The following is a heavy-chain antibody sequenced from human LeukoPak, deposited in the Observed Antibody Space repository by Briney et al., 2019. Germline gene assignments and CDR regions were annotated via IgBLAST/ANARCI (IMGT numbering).Heavy chain of an antibody. CDR3: ARGFDFWSGSPLEY. D-gene: IGHD3-3*01. CDR2: IYYSGST. CDR1: GGSISSYY. V-gene: IGHV4-59*01. Sequence: PSETLSLTCTVSGGSISSYYWSWIRQPPGKGLEWIGYIYYSGSTNYNPSLKSRVTISVDTSKNQFSLKLSSVTAADTAVYYCARGFDFWSGSPLEYWGQGTLVTVSS. J-gene: IGHJ4*02.